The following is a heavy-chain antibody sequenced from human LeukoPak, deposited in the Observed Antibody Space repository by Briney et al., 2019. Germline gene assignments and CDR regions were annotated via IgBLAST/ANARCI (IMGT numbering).Heavy chain of an antibody. Sequence: SVKVSCKASGYTFTSYGISWVRQAPGQGLEWMGGIIPIFGTANYAQKFQGRVTMTRDMSTSTDYMELSSLRSEDTAIYYCARDNSVGDNAWWFDPWGQGTLVTVSS. CDR2: IIPIFGTA. CDR3: ARDNSVGDNAWWFDP. J-gene: IGHJ5*02. D-gene: IGHD1-26*01. CDR1: GYTFTSYG. V-gene: IGHV1-69*05.